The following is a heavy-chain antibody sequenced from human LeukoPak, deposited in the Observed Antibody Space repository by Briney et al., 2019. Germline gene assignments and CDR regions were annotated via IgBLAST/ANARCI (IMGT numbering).Heavy chain of an antibody. V-gene: IGHV3-7*01. Sequence: TGGSLRLSCVASGFTFSNFWMSWVRQAPGKGPEWVANIKQGGDETYYLDSVKGRFTVSRDNAKNSLYLQMNTLRAEDTAVYYCARDPQYSYDDTGTFDSWGRGTLVTVSS. CDR1: GFTFSNFW. D-gene: IGHD3-22*01. J-gene: IGHJ4*02. CDR3: ARDPQYSYDDTGTFDS. CDR2: IKQGGDET.